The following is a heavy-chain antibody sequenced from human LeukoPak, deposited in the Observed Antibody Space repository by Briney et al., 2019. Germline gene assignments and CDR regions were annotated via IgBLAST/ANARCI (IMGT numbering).Heavy chain of an antibody. V-gene: IGHV1-24*01. D-gene: IGHD3-16*01. CDR2: FDPEDGET. Sequence: ASVKVSCKASGYTFTSYGISWVRQAPGKGLEWMGGFDPEDGETIYAQKFQGRVTMTEDTSTDTAYMELSSLRSEDTAVYYCATSSVGGYFDYWGQGTLVTVSS. CDR1: GYTFTSYG. CDR3: ATSSVGGYFDY. J-gene: IGHJ4*02.